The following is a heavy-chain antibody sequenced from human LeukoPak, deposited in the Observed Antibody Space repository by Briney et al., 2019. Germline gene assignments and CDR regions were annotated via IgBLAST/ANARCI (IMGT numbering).Heavy chain of an antibody. CDR1: GFTFSSYW. CDR2: IKQDGSEK. J-gene: IGHJ4*02. D-gene: IGHD6-19*01. Sequence: GGSLRLSCAASGFTFSSYWMSWLRQAPGKGLEWVANIKQDGSEKYYVDSVKGRFTISRDNVKNLLYLRMNSLRAEDTAVYYCARVQRGIAVALDYWGQGTLATVSS. CDR3: ARVQRGIAVALDY. V-gene: IGHV3-7*04.